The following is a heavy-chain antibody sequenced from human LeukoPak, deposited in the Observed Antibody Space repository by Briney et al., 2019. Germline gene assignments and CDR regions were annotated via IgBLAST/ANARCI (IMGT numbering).Heavy chain of an antibody. Sequence: GGSLRLSCAASGFTFSKYWMHWVRQAPGKGLVCVSRSNTDGSSTSYADSVKGRFTISRDNAKNTLYLQMNSLRAEGTAVYYCARSEYSSTWYGDYYYYYMDVWGKGTTVTVSS. CDR1: GFTFSKYW. D-gene: IGHD6-13*01. J-gene: IGHJ6*03. CDR3: ARSEYSSTWYGDYYYYYMDV. CDR2: SNTDGSST. V-gene: IGHV3-74*01.